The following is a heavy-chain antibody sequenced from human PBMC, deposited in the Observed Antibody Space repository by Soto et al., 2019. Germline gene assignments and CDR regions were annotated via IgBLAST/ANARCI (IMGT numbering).Heavy chain of an antibody. D-gene: IGHD6-13*01. CDR2: IYWDDDK. Sequence: QITLKESGPSLVKPTQPLTLTCTFSGFPLSTSGVGVGWIRQPPGKALEWLALIYWDDDKRYSPSLKSRLTITKDTSKNQVVLIMTNMNPVDTATYYCAHRRGAAAGRYYYYGMDAWGQGTTFTVSS. J-gene: IGHJ6*02. CDR3: AHRRGAAAGRYYYYGMDA. V-gene: IGHV2-5*02. CDR1: GFPLSTSGVG.